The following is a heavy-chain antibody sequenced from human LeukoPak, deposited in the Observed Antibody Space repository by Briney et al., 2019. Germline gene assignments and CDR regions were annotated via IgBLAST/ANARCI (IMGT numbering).Heavy chain of an antibody. V-gene: IGHV1-2*02. CDR3: ARDPPVYSSSHYYFDS. CDR2: INPNSGGT. Sequence: GASVKVSCKASGYTFTGYYMHWVRQPPGQGREWVGWINPNSGGTNYAQKFQGRVTMTRDTSISTAYMELSRLRSDDTVVYYCARDPPVYSSSHYYFDSWGQGTLVTVSS. D-gene: IGHD6-6*01. CDR1: GYTFTGYY. J-gene: IGHJ4*02.